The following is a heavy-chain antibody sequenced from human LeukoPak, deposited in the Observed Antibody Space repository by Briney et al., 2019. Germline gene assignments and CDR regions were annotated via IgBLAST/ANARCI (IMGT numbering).Heavy chain of an antibody. CDR2: ISDRGGST. J-gene: IGHJ4*02. Sequence: GGSLRLSCAVSGITLSNYGMSWVRQAPGKGLEWVAGISDRGGSTKYAGSVKGRFTISRDNSKNTLYLQMNSLRAEDTAVYYCAKDRGDIVVVPAVMEFDYWGQGTLVTVSS. CDR1: GITLSNYG. D-gene: IGHD2-2*01. V-gene: IGHV3-23*01. CDR3: AKDRGDIVVVPAVMEFDY.